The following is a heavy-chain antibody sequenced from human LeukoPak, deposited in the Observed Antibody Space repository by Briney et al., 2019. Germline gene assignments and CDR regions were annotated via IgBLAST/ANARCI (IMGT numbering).Heavy chain of an antibody. CDR1: GFTFSSYG. CDR2: IWYDGSNK. V-gene: IGHV3-33*01. CDR3: ARDPIDYGDYGFLDY. J-gene: IGHJ4*02. Sequence: GGSLRLSCAASGFTFSSYGMHWVRQAPGKGLEWVAVIWYDGSNKYYADSVKSRFTISRDNSKNTLYLQMNSLRAEDTAVYYCARDPIDYGDYGFLDYWGQGTLVTVSS. D-gene: IGHD4-17*01.